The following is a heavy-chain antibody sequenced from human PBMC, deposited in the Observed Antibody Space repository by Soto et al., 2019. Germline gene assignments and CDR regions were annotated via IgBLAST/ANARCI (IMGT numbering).Heavy chain of an antibody. J-gene: IGHJ3*01. CDR2: IGGRGNSA. Sequence: PGGSLRLSCSASGLTSPDFALSWLRQAPGKGLEWVSVIGGRGNSAYYADSVQGRFTISRDNSKNTLSLQMSSLTADDTAIYYCVREGRGSFDFWGRGTMVTVSS. CDR1: GLTSPDFA. D-gene: IGHD5-12*01. V-gene: IGHV3-23*01. CDR3: VREGRGSFDF.